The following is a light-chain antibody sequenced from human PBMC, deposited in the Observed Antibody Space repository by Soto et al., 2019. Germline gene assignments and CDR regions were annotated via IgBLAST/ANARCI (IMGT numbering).Light chain of an antibody. Sequence: DIVMTQSPDSLAVSLGERATINYKSSQSVIHTSNNKSYLAWYQQTQGQTPELLLYWASARESGVPDRFSGSWSGTDFTLTISRLQAEDVEVYYCQQYYSNPRTFGQGTKVDIK. CDR2: WAS. CDR3: QQYYSNPRT. J-gene: IGKJ2*01. V-gene: IGKV4-1*01. CDR1: QSVIHTSNNKSY.